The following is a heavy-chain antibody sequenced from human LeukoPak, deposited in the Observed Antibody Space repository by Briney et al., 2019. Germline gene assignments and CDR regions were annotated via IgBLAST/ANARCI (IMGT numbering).Heavy chain of an antibody. CDR2: FDPEDGET. D-gene: IGHD3-3*01. CDR3: ARVGITIFGVAQNQGNWFDP. CDR1: GYTLTELS. Sequence: ASVTVSCKVSGYTLTELSMHWVRQAPGKGLEWMGGFDPEDGETIYAQKFQGRVTITADESTSTAYMELSSLRSEDTAVYYCARVGITIFGVAQNQGNWFDPWGQGTLVTVSS. J-gene: IGHJ5*02. V-gene: IGHV1-24*01.